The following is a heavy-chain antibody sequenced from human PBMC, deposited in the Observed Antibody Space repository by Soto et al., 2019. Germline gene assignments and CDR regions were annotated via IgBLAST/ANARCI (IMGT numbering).Heavy chain of an antibody. V-gene: IGHV5-51*01. J-gene: IGHJ3*02. CDR1: GYSFTSYW. CDR2: IYPGDSDT. Sequence: XDSLTISGKGSGYSFTSYWSGLVRQMPGKGLEWMGIIYPGDSDTRYSPSFQGQVTISADKSISTAYLQWSSLKASDTAMYYCASITSPTPIWGQATMVTVSS. D-gene: IGHD3-16*01. CDR3: ASITSPTPI.